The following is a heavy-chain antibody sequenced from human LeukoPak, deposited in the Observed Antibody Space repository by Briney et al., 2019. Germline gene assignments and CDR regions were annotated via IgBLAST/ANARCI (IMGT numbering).Heavy chain of an antibody. Sequence: SVKVSCKASGGTFSSYAISWVRQAPGQGLEWMGGIIPIFGTANYAQKFQGSVTITADESTSTAYMELSSLRSEDTAVYYCARWDYGGRQFDYWGQGTLVTVSS. J-gene: IGHJ4*02. CDR2: IIPIFGTA. D-gene: IGHD4-17*01. V-gene: IGHV1-69*13. CDR1: GGTFSSYA. CDR3: ARWDYGGRQFDY.